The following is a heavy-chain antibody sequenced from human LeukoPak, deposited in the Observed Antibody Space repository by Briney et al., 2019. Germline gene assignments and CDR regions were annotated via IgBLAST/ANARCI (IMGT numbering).Heavy chain of an antibody. J-gene: IGHJ4*02. CDR1: GFTSRNYV. CDR2: TSSDLNVK. CDR3: AREGYYGSGSPPSLYFDY. V-gene: IGHV3-30-3*01. D-gene: IGHD3-10*01. Sequence: PGGSLRLSCAASGFTSRNYVIHWVRQAPGKGLEWVAVTSSDLNVKLYADSVKGRFTISRDNSRSTLYLQMNSLRPEDTAIYYCAREGYYGSGSPPSLYFDYWAREPWSPSPQ.